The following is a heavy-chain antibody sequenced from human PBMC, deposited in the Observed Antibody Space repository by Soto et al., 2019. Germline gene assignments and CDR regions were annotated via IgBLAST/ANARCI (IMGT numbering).Heavy chain of an antibody. CDR1: GYTFSNYG. CDR3: AKAKGVPYSSSWYGMDV. V-gene: IGHV1-18*01. CDR2: ISAYNGNI. D-gene: IGHD6-13*01. J-gene: IGHJ6*02. Sequence: ASVKVSCKASGYTFSNYGISWVRQAPGQGLEWMGWISAYNGNIKFAQKVQGRVTMTTDTFTSTAYMELKSLRSDDTAVYYCAKAKGVPYSSSWYGMDVWGQGTTVTVSS.